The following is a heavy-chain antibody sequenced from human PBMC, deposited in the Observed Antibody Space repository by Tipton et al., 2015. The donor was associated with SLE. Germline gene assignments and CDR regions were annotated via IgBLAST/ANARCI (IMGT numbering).Heavy chain of an antibody. CDR1: GFTFSNAW. Sequence: SLRLSCAASGFTFSNAWMSWVRQAPGKGLEWVGRIKSKTDGGTTDYAAPVKGRFTISRDDSKNTLYLQMNSLKTEDTAVYYCARGSITFGGLTNFDYWGQGTLVTVSS. CDR2: IKSKTDGGTT. V-gene: IGHV3-15*01. CDR3: ARGSITFGGLTNFDY. D-gene: IGHD3-16*01. J-gene: IGHJ4*02.